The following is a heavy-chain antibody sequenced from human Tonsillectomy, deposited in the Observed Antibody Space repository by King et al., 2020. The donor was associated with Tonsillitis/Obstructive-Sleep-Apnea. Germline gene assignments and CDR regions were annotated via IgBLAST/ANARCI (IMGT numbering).Heavy chain of an antibody. CDR1: GYTFTGYY. V-gene: IGHV1-2*02. CDR3: ARALSRDGCTEGAFDI. D-gene: IGHD5-24*01. J-gene: IGHJ3*02. Sequence: VQLVESGAEVKKPGASVKVSCKASGYTFTGYYMHWVRQAPGQGLEWMGWINPNSGGTNYAQKFQGRATMTRDTSISTAYMELSRLRSDDTAVYYCARALSRDGCTEGAFDIWGQGTMVTVSS. CDR2: INPNSGGT.